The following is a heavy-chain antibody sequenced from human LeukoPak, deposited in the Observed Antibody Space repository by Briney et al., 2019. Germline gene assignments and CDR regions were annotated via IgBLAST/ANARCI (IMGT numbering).Heavy chain of an antibody. CDR3: ARDRHDYGDYYFDY. CDR1: GYTFTRWN. Sequence: ASVKVSCKASGYTFTRWNFSWVRQAPGQGLEWMGWISTYNGDTKYAQKFQGRVTMTTDTSTSTTYMELRSLTSDDTAVYYCARDRHDYGDYYFDYWGQGTLVTVSS. V-gene: IGHV1-18*01. J-gene: IGHJ4*02. CDR2: ISTYNGDT. D-gene: IGHD4-17*01.